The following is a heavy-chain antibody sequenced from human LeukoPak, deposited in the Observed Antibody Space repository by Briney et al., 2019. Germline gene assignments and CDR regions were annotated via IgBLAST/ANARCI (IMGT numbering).Heavy chain of an antibody. CDR3: ARRPSIAVAVYGPNFDY. V-gene: IGHV4-59*12. Sequence: SETLSLTCTVSGGSIRSYYWSWIRQPPGKGLEWIAYIYYSGSTNYNPSLKSRVTISVDTSKNQFSLKLSSVTAADTAVYYCARRPSIAVAVYGPNFDYWGQGTLVTVSS. CDR1: GGSIRSYY. CDR2: IYYSGST. D-gene: IGHD6-19*01. J-gene: IGHJ4*02.